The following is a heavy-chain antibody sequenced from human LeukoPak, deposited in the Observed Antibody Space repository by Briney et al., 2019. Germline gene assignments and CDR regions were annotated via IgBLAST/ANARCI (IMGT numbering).Heavy chain of an antibody. D-gene: IGHD3-22*01. CDR3: AKDGYYDSSAYYYVRYFDL. Sequence: GGSLRLSCAASGFTFSSYWMHWVRQAPGRGLEWVSAMSGSGGSTYYADSVKGRFTISRDNSKNTLYLQMNSLRAEDTAVYYCAKDGYYDSSAYYYVRYFDLWGRGTLVTVSS. V-gene: IGHV3-23*01. CDR2: MSGSGGST. CDR1: GFTFSSYW. J-gene: IGHJ2*01.